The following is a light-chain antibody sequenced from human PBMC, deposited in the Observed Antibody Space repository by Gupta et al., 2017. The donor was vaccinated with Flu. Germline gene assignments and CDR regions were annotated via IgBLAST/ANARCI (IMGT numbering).Light chain of an antibody. CDR3: AAWDDSLMGVV. V-gene: IGLV1-44*01. J-gene: IGLJ2*01. CDR2: NDH. CDR1: SSNIGSNT. Sequence: QSVLTQPPSASGTPGQRGSISCSGSSSNIGSNTVNWYQQFPGMAPKLLIYNDHERPSGVPDRFSASKSGTSASLAISGLQSEDEADYYCAAWDDSLMGVVFGGGTKLTVL.